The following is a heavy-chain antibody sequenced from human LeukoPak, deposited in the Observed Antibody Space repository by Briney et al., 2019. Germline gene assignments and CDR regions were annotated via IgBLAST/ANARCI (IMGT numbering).Heavy chain of an antibody. CDR2: IIPIFGTA. J-gene: IGHJ3*02. Sequence: GASVKVSCKASGGTFSSYAISWVRQAPGQGLEWMGGIIPIFGTANYAQKFQGRVTITTDESTSTAYMELSSLRSEDTAVYYCARDVRGWFHDAFDIWGQGTMVTVSS. CDR3: ARDVRGWFHDAFDI. V-gene: IGHV1-69*05. CDR1: GGTFSSYA. D-gene: IGHD3-10*02.